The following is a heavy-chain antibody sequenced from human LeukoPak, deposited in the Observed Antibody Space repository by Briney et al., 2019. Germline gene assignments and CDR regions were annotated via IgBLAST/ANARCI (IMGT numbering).Heavy chain of an antibody. CDR1: GGTFSRYI. J-gene: IGHJ4*02. CDR2: IIPVFGTT. D-gene: IGHD1-26*01. V-gene: IGHV1-69*13. CDR3: ATLSGSYWGVFDY. Sequence: SVKVSCKASGGTFSRYIISWVRQAPGQGLEWMGGIIPVFGTTDYAQRFQGRVTLTADVSTSTASMELSSLRSEGTAVYYCATLSGSYWGVFDYWGQGTLVTVSS.